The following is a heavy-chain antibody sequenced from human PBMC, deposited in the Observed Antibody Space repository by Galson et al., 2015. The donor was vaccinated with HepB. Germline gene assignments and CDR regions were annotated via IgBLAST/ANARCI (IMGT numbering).Heavy chain of an antibody. CDR2: INPNSGGT. V-gene: IGHV1-2*02. Sequence: SVKVSCKASGYTFTGYYMHWVRQAPGQGLEWMGWINPNSGGTNYAQKFQGRVTMTRDTSISTAYMELSRLRSDDTAVYYCARDWDRSGCHFDYWGQGTLVTVSS. CDR3: ARDWDRSGCHFDY. CDR1: GYTFTGYY. D-gene: IGHD3-22*01. J-gene: IGHJ4*02.